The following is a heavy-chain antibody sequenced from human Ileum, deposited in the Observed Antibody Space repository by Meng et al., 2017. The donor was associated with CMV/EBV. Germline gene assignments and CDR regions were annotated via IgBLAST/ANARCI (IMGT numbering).Heavy chain of an antibody. CDR2: IYDGETT. CDR3: GAVPFWGGPTDNF. CDR1: GFTVSSNH. J-gene: IGHJ4*02. Sequence: GESLKISCEASGFTVSSNHMTWVRQAPGKGLEWVLVIYDGETTSYADSVKGRFFISRDNSKNTLYLQMNSLRVDDTAVYDCGAVPFWGGPTDNFWGQGTLVTVSS. D-gene: IGHD3-3*01. V-gene: IGHV3-53*01.